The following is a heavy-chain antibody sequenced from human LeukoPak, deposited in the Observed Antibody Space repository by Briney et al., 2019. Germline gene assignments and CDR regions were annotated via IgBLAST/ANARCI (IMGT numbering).Heavy chain of an antibody. CDR1: GYSISSGYY. Sequence: SETLSLTCAVSGYSISSGYYWGWIRQPPGKGLEWIGGIYHSGSTYYNPSLKSRVTISVDTSKNQFSLKLSSVTAADTAVYYCARHYDGWLHAYYFDYWGQGTLVTVSS. D-gene: IGHD5-24*01. CDR3: ARHYDGWLHAYYFDY. J-gene: IGHJ4*02. CDR2: IYHSGST. V-gene: IGHV4-38-2*01.